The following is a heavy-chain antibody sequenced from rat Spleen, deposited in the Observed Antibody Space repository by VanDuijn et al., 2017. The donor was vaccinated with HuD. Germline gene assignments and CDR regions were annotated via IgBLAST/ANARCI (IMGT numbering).Heavy chain of an antibody. CDR2: ISYDGSST. CDR3: ARGYYGSNPDNWFAY. D-gene: IGHD1-7*01. Sequence: EVQLAESGGGLVQPGRSLKLSCAASGFTFSNYGMAWVCQAPTKGLEWVATISYDGSSTYYRDSVKGRFTISRDNAKSTLYLQMDSLRSEDSATYYCARGYYGSNPDNWFAYWGQGTLVTVSS. J-gene: IGHJ3*01. CDR1: GFTFSNYG. V-gene: IGHV5-29*01.